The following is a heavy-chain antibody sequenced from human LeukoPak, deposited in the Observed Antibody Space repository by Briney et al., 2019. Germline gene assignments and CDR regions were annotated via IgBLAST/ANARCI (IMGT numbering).Heavy chain of an antibody. CDR1: GFTFSSYA. J-gene: IGHJ6*03. CDR2: ISGSGGST. CDR3: AKDSSGFGELYPFYYYMDV. V-gene: IGHV3-23*01. Sequence: QPGGSLRLSCAASGFTFSSYAMSWVRQAPGKGLEWVSAISGSGGSTYYADSVKGRFTISRDNSKNTLYLQMNSLRAEDTAVYYCAKDSSGFGELYPFYYYMDVWGKGTTVTVSS. D-gene: IGHD3-10*01.